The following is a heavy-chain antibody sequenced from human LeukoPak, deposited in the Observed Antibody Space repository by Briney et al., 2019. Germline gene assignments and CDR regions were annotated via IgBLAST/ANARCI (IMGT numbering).Heavy chain of an antibody. J-gene: IGHJ5*02. V-gene: IGHV4-39*07. D-gene: IGHD2-15*01. CDR2: IYYSGST. Sequence: SETLSLTCTVSGGSISSSSYYWGWIRQPPGKGLEWIGSIYYSGSTNYNPSLKSRGTISVDTSKNQFSLKLSSVTAADTAVYYCARGRYCSGGSCYSFDPWGQGTLVTVSS. CDR1: GGSISSSSYY. CDR3: ARGRYCSGGSCYSFDP.